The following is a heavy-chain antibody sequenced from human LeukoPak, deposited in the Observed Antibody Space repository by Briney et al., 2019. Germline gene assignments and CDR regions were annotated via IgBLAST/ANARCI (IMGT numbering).Heavy chain of an antibody. CDR1: GYSFTSYW. CDR2: IYPGDSDT. J-gene: IGHJ3*02. CDR3: ARPRDDFWSGYYWADAFDI. Sequence: GESLKISCKGSGYSFTSYWIGWVRQMPGKGLEWMGFIYPGDSDTRCSPSFQGQVTISADKSISTAYLQWSSLKASDTAIYYCARPRDDFWSGYYWADAFDIWGQGTMVTVSS. V-gene: IGHV5-51*01. D-gene: IGHD3-3*01.